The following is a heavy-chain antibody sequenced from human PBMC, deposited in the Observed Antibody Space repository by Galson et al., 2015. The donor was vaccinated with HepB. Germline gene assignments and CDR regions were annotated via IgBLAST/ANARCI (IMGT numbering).Heavy chain of an antibody. D-gene: IGHD3-22*01. CDR3: ARVGYYYDSSGYSALLDP. J-gene: IGHJ5*02. V-gene: IGHV1-18*01. Sequence: SVKVSCKASGYTFTSYGISWVRQAPGQGLEWMGWISAYNGNTNYAQKLQGRVTMTTDTSTSTAYMELRSLRSDDTAVYYCARVGYYYDSSGYSALLDPWGQGTLVTVSS. CDR2: ISAYNGNT. CDR1: GYTFTSYG.